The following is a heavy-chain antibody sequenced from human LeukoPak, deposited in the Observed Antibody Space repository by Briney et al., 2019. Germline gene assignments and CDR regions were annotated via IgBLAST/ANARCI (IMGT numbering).Heavy chain of an antibody. CDR2: ISSEGSVT. D-gene: IGHD6-19*01. Sequence: GGSLRLSCAASGFTFSNYWMYWVRQVPGEGLVWVSRISSEGSVTNYADSVKGRFTISRDNAKNTLYLVMNNLRADDTAVYFCARVPGSGWFTAVDYWAQGTLVSVSS. CDR3: ARVPGSGWFTAVDY. V-gene: IGHV3-74*01. J-gene: IGHJ4*02. CDR1: GFTFSNYW.